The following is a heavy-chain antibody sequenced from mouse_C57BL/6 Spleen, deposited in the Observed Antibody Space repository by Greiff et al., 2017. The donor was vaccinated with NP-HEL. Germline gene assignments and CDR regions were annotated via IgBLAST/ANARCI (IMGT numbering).Heavy chain of an antibody. Sequence: VQLQQPGAELVKPGASVKMSCKASGYTFTSYWITWVKQRPGQGLEWIGDIYPGSGSTNYNEKFKSKATLTVDTSSSTAYMQLSSLTSEDSAVYYCAREKGHSSGYDYAMGYWGQGTSVTVSS. D-gene: IGHD3-2*02. J-gene: IGHJ4*01. CDR3: AREKGHSSGYDYAMGY. CDR1: GYTFTSYW. CDR2: IYPGSGST. V-gene: IGHV1-55*01.